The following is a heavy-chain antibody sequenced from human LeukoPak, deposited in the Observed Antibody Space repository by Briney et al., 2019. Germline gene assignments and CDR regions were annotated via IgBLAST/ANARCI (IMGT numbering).Heavy chain of an antibody. J-gene: IGHJ6*02. D-gene: IGHD3-10*01. CDR3: TTGVQITMVRGVRYMDV. Sequence: GGSLRLSCAASGFTFSNAWMSWVRQAPGKGPEWVGRIKSKTDGGTTDYAAPVKGRFTISRDDSKNTLYLQMNSLKTEDTAVYYCTTGVQITMVRGVRYMDVWGQGTTVTVSS. CDR1: GFTFSNAW. CDR2: IKSKTDGGTT. V-gene: IGHV3-15*01.